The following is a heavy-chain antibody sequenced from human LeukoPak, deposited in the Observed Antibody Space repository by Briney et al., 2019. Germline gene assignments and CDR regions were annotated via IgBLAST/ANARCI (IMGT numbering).Heavy chain of an antibody. J-gene: IGHJ4*02. V-gene: IGHV3-7*01. CDR1: GFTFSGYW. D-gene: IGHD2-21*01. Sequence: PGGSLRLSCAASGFTFSGYWMSWVRQAPGKGLEWVANIKQDGSEKYYVDSVKGRFTISRDNAKNSLYLQMNSLRAEDTAVYYCARGPSYCGSNCYYYFEYWGQGPLVTVSS. CDR3: ARGPSYCGSNCYYYFEY. CDR2: IKQDGSEK.